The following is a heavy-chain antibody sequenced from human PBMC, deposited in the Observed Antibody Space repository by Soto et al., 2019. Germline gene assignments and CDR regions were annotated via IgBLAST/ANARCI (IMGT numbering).Heavy chain of an antibody. CDR2: ISRSGNII. V-gene: IGHV3-11*01. CDR1: GFTFSDYY. D-gene: IGHD3-22*01. Sequence: QVQLVESGENLVKPGGSLRLSCAGSGFTFSDYYMSWIRQAPGKGLEWVSYISRSGNIIYYADSVKGRFTISRDNAKNSLYLQMNSLRAEDTAVYYCARELGYYASDGYVDYWGQGTLVTVSS. J-gene: IGHJ4*02. CDR3: ARELGYYASDGYVDY.